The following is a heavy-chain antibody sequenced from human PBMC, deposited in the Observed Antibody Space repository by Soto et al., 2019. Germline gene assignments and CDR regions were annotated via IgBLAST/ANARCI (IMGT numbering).Heavy chain of an antibody. Sequence: ASVKVSCKASGYTFTSYYMHWVRRAPGQGLEWMGIINPSGGSTSYAQKFQGRVTMTRDTSTSTVYMELSSLRSEDTAVYYCARGGGCGTYYDFWSGPCYGMDVWGQGTTVTVSS. CDR2: INPSGGST. D-gene: IGHD3-3*01. CDR3: ARGGGCGTYYDFWSGPCYGMDV. CDR1: GYTFTSYY. J-gene: IGHJ6*02. V-gene: IGHV1-46*01.